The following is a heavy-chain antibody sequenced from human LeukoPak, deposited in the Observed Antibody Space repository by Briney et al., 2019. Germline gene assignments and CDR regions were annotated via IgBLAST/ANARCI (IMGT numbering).Heavy chain of an antibody. CDR2: ISSSSSYI. J-gene: IGHJ4*02. CDR3: ARGGGYSYGDFDY. Sequence: GGGLVKPGGSLRLSCAASGFTFRSYSMNWVRQAPGKGLEWVSSISSSSSYIYYADSVKGRFTISRDNAKNSLYLQMNSLRAKDTAVYYCARGGGYSYGDFDYWGQGTLVTVSS. D-gene: IGHD5-18*01. V-gene: IGHV3-21*01. CDR1: GFTFRSYS.